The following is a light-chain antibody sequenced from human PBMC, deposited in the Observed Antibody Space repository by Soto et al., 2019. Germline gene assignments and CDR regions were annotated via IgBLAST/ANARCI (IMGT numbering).Light chain of an antibody. CDR1: QSVSNN. Sequence: EIVLTQSPATLSLSPGERATLSCRASQSVSNNLAWYQQNPGQAPRLLIYGASTRATGIPARFGGSGSGTEFTLTISSLQSEDFAVYYCQQSNNWPLTFGGGTKVDI. CDR2: GAS. J-gene: IGKJ4*01. CDR3: QQSNNWPLT. V-gene: IGKV3-15*01.